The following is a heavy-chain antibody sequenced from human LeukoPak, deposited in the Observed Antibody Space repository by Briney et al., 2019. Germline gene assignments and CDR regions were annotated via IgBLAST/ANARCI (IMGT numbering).Heavy chain of an antibody. D-gene: IGHD3-10*01. Sequence: AMSWVRQAPGKGLEWVSAISGSGGSTYYADSVKGRFTISRDNSKNTLYLQMNSLRAEDTAVYYCATLDGSGLTYDAFDIWGQGTMVTVSS. CDR1: A. CDR2: ISGSGGST. V-gene: IGHV3-23*01. J-gene: IGHJ3*02. CDR3: ATLDGSGLTYDAFDI.